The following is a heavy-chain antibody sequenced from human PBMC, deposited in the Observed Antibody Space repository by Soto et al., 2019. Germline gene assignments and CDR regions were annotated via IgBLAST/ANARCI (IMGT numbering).Heavy chain of an antibody. Sequence: QVQLQESGPGLVKPSGTLSLTCAVSGGSISSSDWWSWVRQPPGKGLEWVGEIHHSGSTNYNPSLKSRLTIPVDKPEQQFSLNLTSVTAADTAVYYCASRRTGVPIGAQGTLLTVSS. CDR3: ASRRTGVPI. CDR1: GGSISSSDW. V-gene: IGHV4-4*02. D-gene: IGHD2-8*02. J-gene: IGHJ4*02. CDR2: IHHSGST.